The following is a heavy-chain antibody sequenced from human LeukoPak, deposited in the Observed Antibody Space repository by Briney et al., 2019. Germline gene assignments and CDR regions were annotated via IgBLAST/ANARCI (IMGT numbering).Heavy chain of an antibody. CDR3: EAYGSI. V-gene: IGHV3-7*03. D-gene: IGHD3-10*01. CDR1: GFTFSNHW. J-gene: IGHJ4*02. Sequence: GGSLRLSCVGSGFTFSNHWMSWVRQAPGKGLEWVANIKGDGSEEYYVESVEGRFSISRDNARNALYLQMNSLRIEDTAVYYCEAYGSIWGQGTLVAVSS. CDR2: IKGDGSEE.